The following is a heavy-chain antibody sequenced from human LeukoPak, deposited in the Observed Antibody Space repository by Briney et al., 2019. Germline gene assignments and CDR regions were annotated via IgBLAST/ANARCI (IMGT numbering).Heavy chain of an antibody. CDR3: AREYRQWLVRYYYGMDV. V-gene: IGHV3-48*03. J-gene: IGHJ6*04. Sequence: PGGPLRLSCAASGSTFSSYEMNWVRQAPGKGLEWVSYISSSGSTIYYADSVKGRFTISRDNAKNSLYLQMNSLRAEDTAVYYCAREYRQWLVRYYYGMDVWGKGTTVTVSS. CDR2: ISSSGSTI. CDR1: GSTFSSYE. D-gene: IGHD6-19*01.